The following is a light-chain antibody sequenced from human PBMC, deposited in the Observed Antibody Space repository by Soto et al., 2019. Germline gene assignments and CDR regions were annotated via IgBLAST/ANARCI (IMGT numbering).Light chain of an antibody. CDR2: DAS. CDR1: QSVSSY. Sequence: EIVLTQSPATLSLSPGERATLSCRASQSVSSYLAWYQQKPGQAPRLLIYDASNRATGLPARFSGSGSGTDFSLTISTLEPEDFVVYYCQQRSNWPRTFGQGTKLEIK. CDR3: QQRSNWPRT. V-gene: IGKV3-11*01. J-gene: IGKJ2*01.